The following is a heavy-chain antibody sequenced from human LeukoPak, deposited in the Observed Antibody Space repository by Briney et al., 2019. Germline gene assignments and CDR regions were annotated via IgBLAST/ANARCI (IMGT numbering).Heavy chain of an antibody. Sequence: SETLSLTCTVSGVSIFSSYWNWVRRPPGKGLEWIGYVHYSGSTNYNPSLKSRVTISVDTSKSQFSLKLSSATAADTAVYYCATGRSIRYFDYWGQGTLLTVSS. J-gene: IGHJ4*02. CDR2: VHYSGST. CDR1: GVSIFSSY. CDR3: ATGRSIRYFDY. D-gene: IGHD3-9*01. V-gene: IGHV4-59*12.